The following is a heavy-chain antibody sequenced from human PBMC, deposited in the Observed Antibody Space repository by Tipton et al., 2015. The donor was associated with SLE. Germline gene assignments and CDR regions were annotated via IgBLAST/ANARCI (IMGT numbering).Heavy chain of an antibody. J-gene: IGHJ4*02. CDR1: GYTFTSYG. D-gene: IGHD3-10*01. Sequence: QLVQSGAEVKKPGASVKVSCKASGYTFTSYGISWVRQAPGQGLEWMGRINPNSGGTNYAQKFQGRVTMTRDTSISTAYMELSRLRSDDTAVYYCARDQRVRGGGIDYWGQGTLVTVSS. V-gene: IGHV1-2*06. CDR2: INPNSGGT. CDR3: ARDQRVRGGGIDY.